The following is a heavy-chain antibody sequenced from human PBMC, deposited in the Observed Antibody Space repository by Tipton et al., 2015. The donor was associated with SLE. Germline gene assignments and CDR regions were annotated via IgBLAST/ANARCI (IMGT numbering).Heavy chain of an antibody. Sequence: KFQGRVTITRDTSASTAYMELSSLRPEDTAVYYCARDLTISSSRYFDYWGQGTLVTVSS. D-gene: IGHD6-6*01. CDR3: ARDLTISSSRYFDY. V-gene: IGHV1-3*01. J-gene: IGHJ4*02.